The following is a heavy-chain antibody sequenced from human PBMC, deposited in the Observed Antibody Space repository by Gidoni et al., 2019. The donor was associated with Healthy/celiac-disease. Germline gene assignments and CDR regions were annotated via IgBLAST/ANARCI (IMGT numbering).Heavy chain of an antibody. D-gene: IGHD2-2*01. V-gene: IGHV1-18*01. J-gene: IGHJ6*02. Sequence: QVPLVQSGAEVKKPGASVKVSCKASGYTFTSYVISWVRQAPGQGLEWMGWISAYNGNTNYEQKLQGRVTMTTDTSTSTAYMELRSLRSDDTAVYYCARDPSIVVVPAAISYYYGMDVWGQGTTVTVSS. CDR1: GYTFTSYV. CDR2: ISAYNGNT. CDR3: ARDPSIVVVPAAISYYYGMDV.